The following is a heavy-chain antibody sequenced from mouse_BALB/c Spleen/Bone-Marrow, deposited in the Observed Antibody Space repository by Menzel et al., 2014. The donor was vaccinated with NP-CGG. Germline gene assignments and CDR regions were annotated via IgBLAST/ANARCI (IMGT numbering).Heavy chain of an antibody. J-gene: IGHJ3*01. V-gene: IGHV5-9-1*01. CDR3: ARPDPWFAY. CDR1: GFTFSGYA. CDR2: ISSGGSYI. Sequence: EVKLQESGGGLVKPGGSLKLSCAASGFTFSGYAMYWVRQSPEKRLEWVATISSGGSYIHYPDSVKGRFTISRDNAKNTLYLQMSSLRAEDTAIYDCARPDPWFAYWGQGTLVTVSA.